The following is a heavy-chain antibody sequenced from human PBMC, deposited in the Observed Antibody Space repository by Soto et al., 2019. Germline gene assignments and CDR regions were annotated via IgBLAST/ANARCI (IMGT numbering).Heavy chain of an antibody. V-gene: IGHV1-46*01. CDR3: ALAPIAVAGSVGGN. CDR1: GYTFTSYY. J-gene: IGHJ4*02. CDR2: INPSGGST. D-gene: IGHD6-19*01. Sequence: QVQLVQSGAEVKKPGASVKVSCKASGYTFTSYYMHWVRQAPGQGLEWMGIINPSGGSTSYAQKFQGRVSITRDTSTSTVYVELSSLRSEDTAVYSCALAPIAVAGSVGGNWGQGTLVTVSS.